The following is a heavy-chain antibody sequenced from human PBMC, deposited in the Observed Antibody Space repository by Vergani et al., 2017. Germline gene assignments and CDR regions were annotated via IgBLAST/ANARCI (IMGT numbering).Heavy chain of an antibody. Sequence: QVQLQESGPGLVKPSQTLSLTCTVSGGSISSGSYYWSWIRQPAGKGLEWIGRIYTSGSTNYNPSLKSRVTISVDTSKNQFSLKLSSVTAADTAVYYCARDHDFWSGDYRVGAFDIWGQGTMVTVSS. V-gene: IGHV4-61*02. D-gene: IGHD3-3*01. CDR3: ARDHDFWSGDYRVGAFDI. CDR1: GGSISSGSYY. CDR2: IYTSGST. J-gene: IGHJ3*02.